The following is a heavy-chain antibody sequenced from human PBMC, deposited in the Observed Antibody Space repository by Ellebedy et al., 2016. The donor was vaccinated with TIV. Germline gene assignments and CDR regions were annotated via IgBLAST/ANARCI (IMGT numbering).Heavy chain of an antibody. CDR2: ITESGGNT. J-gene: IGHJ3*01. CDR1: GLTFSSHA. CDR3: ARDPVGVGPAFDV. Sequence: PGGSLRLSCAASGLTFSSHAMSWVRQAPGKRLEWVSSITESGGNTYYADSVKGRFTISRDNSKDTLFLQMNSLRAEDTATYFCARDPVGVGPAFDVWGQGTMVTVSS. D-gene: IGHD4-23*01. V-gene: IGHV3-23*01.